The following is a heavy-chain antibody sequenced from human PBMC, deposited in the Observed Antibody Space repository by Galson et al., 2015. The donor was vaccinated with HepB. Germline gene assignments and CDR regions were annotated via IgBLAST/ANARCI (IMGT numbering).Heavy chain of an antibody. V-gene: IGHV3-66*01. D-gene: IGHD6-19*01. Sequence: SLRLSCAASGFTVSSNYMSWVRQAPGKGLEWVSVIYSGGSTYYADSVKGRFTISRDNSKNTLYLQMNSLRAEDTAVYYCAGALPSSGWYYGDYWGQGTLVTVSS. CDR2: IYSGGST. CDR1: GFTVSSNY. CDR3: AGALPSSGWYYGDY. J-gene: IGHJ4*02.